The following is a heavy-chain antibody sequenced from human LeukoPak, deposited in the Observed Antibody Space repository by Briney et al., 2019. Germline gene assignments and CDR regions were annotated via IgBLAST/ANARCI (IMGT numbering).Heavy chain of an antibody. V-gene: IGHV3-23*01. CDR1: GFTFSSYV. J-gene: IGHJ4*02. D-gene: IGHD1-26*01. CDR2: IDGSDGAS. Sequence: PGGSLRLSCAASGFTFSSYVMSWVRQAPGKGLEYVSSIDGSDGASYYADSVKGRFTISRDNSKNTLFLQMNSVRVEDTAVYYCARVDSGNYDYWGQGTLLTVSS. CDR3: ARVDSGNYDY.